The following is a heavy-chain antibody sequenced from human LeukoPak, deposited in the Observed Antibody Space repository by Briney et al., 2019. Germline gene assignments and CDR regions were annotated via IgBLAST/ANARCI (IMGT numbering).Heavy chain of an antibody. J-gene: IGHJ4*02. CDR2: IYENGIS. CDR3: ARETTLTGFASGLGFNY. V-gene: IGHV4-59*01. CDR1: GGSIRGYY. Sequence: SETLSLTCTVSGGSIRGYYWSWIRQPPGKGLEWIGYIYENGISNYNPSLKSRVTILIDTSKNQFSLKLSSVTAADTAVYYCARETTLTGFASGLGFNYWGQGTLVTVSS. D-gene: IGHD6-19*01.